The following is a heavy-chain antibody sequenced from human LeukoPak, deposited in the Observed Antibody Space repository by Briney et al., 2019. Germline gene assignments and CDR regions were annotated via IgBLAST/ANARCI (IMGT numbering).Heavy chain of an antibody. CDR1: GFTFSSYA. V-gene: IGHV3-23*01. Sequence: GGSLRLSCAASGFTFSSYAMNWVRQAPGKGLEWVSGISGSGGGTYSPDSVKGRFTISRDNSKNTLYLQMNTLRAEDTAVYYCAEAGGSGKDAIDYWGQGTPVTVSS. D-gene: IGHD5-12*01. CDR2: ISGSGGGT. J-gene: IGHJ4*02. CDR3: AEAGGSGKDAIDY.